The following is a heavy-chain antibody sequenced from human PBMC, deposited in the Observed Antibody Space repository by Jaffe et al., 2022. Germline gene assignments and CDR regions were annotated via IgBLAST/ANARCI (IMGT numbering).Heavy chain of an antibody. CDR3: ARERYSSSWSDYYYYYYMDV. J-gene: IGHJ6*03. V-gene: IGHV3-21*01. CDR2: ISSSSSYI. CDR1: GFTFSSYS. D-gene: IGHD6-13*01. Sequence: EVQLVESGGGLVKPGGSLRLSCAASGFTFSSYSMNWVRQAPGKGLEWVSSISSSSSYIYYADSVKGRFTISRDNAKNSLYLQMNSLRAEDTAVYYCARERYSSSWSDYYYYYYMDVWGKGTTVTVSS.